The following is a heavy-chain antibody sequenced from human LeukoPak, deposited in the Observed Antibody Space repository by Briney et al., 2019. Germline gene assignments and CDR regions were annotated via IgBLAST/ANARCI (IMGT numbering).Heavy chain of an antibody. CDR2: IYSGGDT. CDR3: ARDPAIAAAGKDYFDY. Sequence: ETLSLTCAVYGGSFSGYYWSWIRQPPGKGLEWVSFIYSGGDTYYADSVKGRFTISRDNSKNTFHLQMNSLRAEDTALYYCARDPAIAAAGKDYFDYWGQGTLVTVSS. V-gene: IGHV3-53*01. D-gene: IGHD6-13*01. CDR1: GGSFSGYY. J-gene: IGHJ4*02.